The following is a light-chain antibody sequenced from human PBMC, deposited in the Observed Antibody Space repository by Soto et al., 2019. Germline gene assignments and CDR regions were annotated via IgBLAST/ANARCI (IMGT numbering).Light chain of an antibody. CDR3: QQSYSTPLT. CDR2: AAS. J-gene: IGKJ4*01. V-gene: IGKV1-39*01. CDR1: PSISSY. Sequence: DIQMTQSPSSLSASVGDRVTITCRASPSISSYLNWNQQKPGKAPKLLIYAASSLQSGVPSRFSGSGSGTDFTLNISSLQPEDFATYYCQQSYSTPLTFGGGTKVEIK.